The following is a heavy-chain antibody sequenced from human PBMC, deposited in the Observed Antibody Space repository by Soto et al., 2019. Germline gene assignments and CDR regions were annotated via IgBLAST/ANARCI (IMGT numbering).Heavy chain of an antibody. D-gene: IGHD1-20*01. V-gene: IGHV1-69*01. CDR1: GDTFNTFA. CDR2: IIPIFGTP. Sequence: QVQLVQSGAEVKKPGSSVRVSCKASGDTFNTFAISWVRQAPGQGLEWMGGIIPIFGTPDYAQHFPGRVTISAAESPNTAYLELSRLRSEDTAVYYYARSPGITGTQARPHAMDVWGQGNTLTVAA. CDR3: ARSPGITGTQARPHAMDV. J-gene: IGHJ6*01.